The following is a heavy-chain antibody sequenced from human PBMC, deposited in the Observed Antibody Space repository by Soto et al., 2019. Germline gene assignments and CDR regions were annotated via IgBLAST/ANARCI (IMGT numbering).Heavy chain of an antibody. CDR3: ARDREAGIQLWLPYYYYGMDV. Sequence: PGGSLRLSCAASGFTFSSYAMHWVRQAPGKGLEWVAVISYDGSNKYYADSVKGRFTISRDNSKNTLYLQMNSLRAEDTAVYYCARDREAGIQLWLPYYYYGMDVWGQGTTVTVSS. V-gene: IGHV3-30-3*01. CDR2: ISYDGSNK. D-gene: IGHD5-18*01. CDR1: GFTFSSYA. J-gene: IGHJ6*02.